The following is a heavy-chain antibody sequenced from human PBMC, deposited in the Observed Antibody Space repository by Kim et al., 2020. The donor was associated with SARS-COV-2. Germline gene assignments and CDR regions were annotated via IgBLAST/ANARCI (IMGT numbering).Heavy chain of an antibody. CDR2: ISSSSSTI. D-gene: IGHD2-2*01. CDR1: GFTFSSYS. CDR3: ARRYCSSTSCSYYYYYGMDV. J-gene: IGHJ6*02. Sequence: GGSLRLSCAASGFTFSSYSMNWVRQAPGKGLEWVSYISSSSSTIYYADSVKGRFTISRDNAKNSLYLQMNSLRDEDTAVYYCARRYCSSTSCSYYYYYGMDVWGQGTTVTVSS. V-gene: IGHV3-48*02.